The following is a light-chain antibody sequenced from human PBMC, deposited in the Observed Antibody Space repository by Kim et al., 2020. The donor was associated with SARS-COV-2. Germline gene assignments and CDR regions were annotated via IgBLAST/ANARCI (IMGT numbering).Light chain of an antibody. Sequence: GQSFTISCTGTSIDVGDYKYVSWYQQHPGKAPRYIIYDVSKRPSGVPDRFSGSKSGTTASLTISGLQGEDEADYYCCSYAGSYTWVFGGGTQLTVL. CDR2: DVS. CDR1: SIDVGDYKY. J-gene: IGLJ3*02. CDR3: CSYAGSYTWV. V-gene: IGLV2-11*01.